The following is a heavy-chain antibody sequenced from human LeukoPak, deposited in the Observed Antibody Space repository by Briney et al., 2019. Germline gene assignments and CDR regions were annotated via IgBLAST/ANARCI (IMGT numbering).Heavy chain of an antibody. Sequence: GGSLRLSCAASGFTFSSYAMSWVRQAPGKGLEWVSAISGSGGSTYYADSVKGRFTISRDNSKNTLYLQMNSLRAEDTAVYYCARAFEVGTEYYFDYWGQGTLVTVSS. V-gene: IGHV3-23*01. CDR3: ARAFEVGTEYYFDY. CDR1: GFTFSSYA. D-gene: IGHD6-13*01. CDR2: ISGSGGST. J-gene: IGHJ4*02.